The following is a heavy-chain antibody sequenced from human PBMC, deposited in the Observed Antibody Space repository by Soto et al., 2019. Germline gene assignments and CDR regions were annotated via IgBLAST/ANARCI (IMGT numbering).Heavy chain of an antibody. CDR3: ANRGGLTYYDILTGWRRNGYFDY. CDR1: GGSFSGYY. J-gene: IGHJ4*02. D-gene: IGHD3-9*01. Sequence: SGTLSLPCAVYGGSFSGYYLSVIRHPPGKGLELIGEINHSGSTNYNPSLKSRVTISLDTSKNQFSLKLSSVTAADTAVYYCANRGGLTYYDILTGWRRNGYFDYWGQGTLVTVSS. CDR2: INHSGST. V-gene: IGHV4-34*01.